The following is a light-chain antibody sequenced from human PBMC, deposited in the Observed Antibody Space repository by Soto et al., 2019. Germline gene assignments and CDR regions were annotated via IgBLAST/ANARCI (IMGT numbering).Light chain of an antibody. Sequence: EIVLAQSPATLSLSPGERATLSCRASQSVGNFLAWYQHRPGQAPRLLILNASTRATGIPPRFSGSGSGTDFTLTISRLEPEDFGVYYCYQYYSSPHTFGPGTRVDIK. V-gene: IGKV3-11*01. CDR3: YQYYSSPHT. CDR1: QSVGNF. J-gene: IGKJ3*01. CDR2: NAS.